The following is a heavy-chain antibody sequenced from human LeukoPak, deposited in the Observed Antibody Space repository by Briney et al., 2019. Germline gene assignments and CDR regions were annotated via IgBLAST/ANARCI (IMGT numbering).Heavy chain of an antibody. J-gene: IGHJ4*02. CDR1: GYSISSGNY. CDR3: AAELDGYKTFDQ. D-gene: IGHD5-24*01. CDR2: IYHSGST. V-gene: IGHV4-38-2*02. Sequence: PSETLSLTCTVSGYSISSGNYWDWIRQPPGKGLEWIGSIYHSGSTYYNPSLKSRVTISVDTSKNQFSLKLTSVTAADTAVYYCAAELDGYKTFDQWGQGTLVTVSS.